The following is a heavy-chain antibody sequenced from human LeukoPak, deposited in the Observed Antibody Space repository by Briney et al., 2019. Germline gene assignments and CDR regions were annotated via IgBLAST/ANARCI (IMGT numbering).Heavy chain of an antibody. J-gene: IGHJ4*02. Sequence: ASVKVSCKASGGTFSSYAISWVRQAPGQGLEWMGRIIPILGIANYAQKFQGRVTITADKSTSTAYMELSSLRSEDTAVYYCASMEWDPVKSEKGVDYWGQGTLVTVSS. CDR3: ASMEWDPVKSEKGVDY. V-gene: IGHV1-69*04. D-gene: IGHD3-3*01. CDR2: IIPILGIA. CDR1: GGTFSSYA.